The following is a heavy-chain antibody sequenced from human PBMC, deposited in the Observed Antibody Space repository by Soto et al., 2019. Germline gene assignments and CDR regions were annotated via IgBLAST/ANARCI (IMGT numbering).Heavy chain of an antibody. Sequence: GGSLRLSCAASGFTLSSYAMSWVRQAPGRGLEWVSIISGNGGSTYYAASVKGRFTISRDNTKNTLYLQMDSLTAEDTAVYYCAKGSEFSNSYTLDFDSWGQGALVPVSP. CDR3: AKGSEFSNSYTLDFDS. CDR2: ISGNGGST. CDR1: GFTLSSYA. J-gene: IGHJ4*02. V-gene: IGHV3-23*01. D-gene: IGHD6-6*01.